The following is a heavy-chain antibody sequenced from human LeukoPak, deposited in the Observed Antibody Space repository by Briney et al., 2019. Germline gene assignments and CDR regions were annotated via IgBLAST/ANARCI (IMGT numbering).Heavy chain of an antibody. CDR1: GFTFSSYS. CDR3: ARVSSVWIKDYYYYMDV. V-gene: IGHV4-39*07. J-gene: IGHJ6*03. Sequence: GSLRLSCAASGFTFSSYSMNWVRQPPGKGLEWIGTIYYSGSAYYNPSLKSRVTISVDTSKNRFSLKVSSVTAADTAVYYCARVSSVWIKDYYYYMDVWGKGTTVTVSS. CDR2: IYYSGSA. D-gene: IGHD5-12*01.